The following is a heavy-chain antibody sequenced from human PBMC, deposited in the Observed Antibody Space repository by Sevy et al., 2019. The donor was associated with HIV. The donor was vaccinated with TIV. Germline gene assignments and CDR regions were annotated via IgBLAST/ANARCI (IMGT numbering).Heavy chain of an antibody. Sequence: GGSLRLSCAASGFTFSSYSMNWVRQAPGKGLEWVSSISTSSSYIYYADSVKGRFTISRYNAKNSLYLQMNSLRAEDTAVYYCARDEVGGSYWEFDYWGQGTLVTVSS. CDR1: GFTFSSYS. V-gene: IGHV3-21*01. J-gene: IGHJ4*02. CDR3: ARDEVGGSYWEFDY. D-gene: IGHD1-26*01. CDR2: ISTSSSYI.